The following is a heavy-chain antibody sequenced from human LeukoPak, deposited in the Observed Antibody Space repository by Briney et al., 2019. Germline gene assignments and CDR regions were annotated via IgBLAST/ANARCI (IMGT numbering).Heavy chain of an antibody. J-gene: IGHJ5*02. V-gene: IGHV3-7*01. CDR3: ARDRYSSSWYRWFDP. CDR2: IKQDGSEN. D-gene: IGHD6-13*01. CDR1: GFTFSSYW. Sequence: GGSLRLSCAASGFTFSSYWMSWVRQAPGKGLEWVANIKQDGSENYYVDSVKGRFTISRDNAKNSLYLQMNSLRAEDTAVYYCARDRYSSSWYRWFDPWGQGTLVTVSS.